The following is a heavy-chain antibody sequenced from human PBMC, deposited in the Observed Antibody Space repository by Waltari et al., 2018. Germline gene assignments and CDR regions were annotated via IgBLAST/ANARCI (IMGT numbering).Heavy chain of an antibody. CDR1: GGSISSSSYY. CDR3: ARRRGRSGYRVYFDY. V-gene: IGHV4-39*07. J-gene: IGHJ4*02. Sequence: QLQLQESGPGLVKPSETLSLTCTVSGGSISSSSYYWGWIRQPPGKGLEWIGSIYYSWRTYHNPALKSRVTISVDTSKNQFSMKLSSVTAAETAVYYCARRRGRSGYRVYFDYWGQGTLVTVSS. CDR2: IYYSWRT. D-gene: IGHD3-3*01.